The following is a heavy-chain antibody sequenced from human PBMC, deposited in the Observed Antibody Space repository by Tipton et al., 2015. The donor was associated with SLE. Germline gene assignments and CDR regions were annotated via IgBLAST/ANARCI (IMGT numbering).Heavy chain of an antibody. Sequence: SLRLSCAAYGLNVRSNYIAWVRQAPGKGLEWVSVIYGGSAIYYADSVKGRFTTSRHNSKNTVYLDMNSLRPEDTAVYYCAREVHYYMDVWGEGTTVTVS. CDR1: GLNVRSNY. V-gene: IGHV3-53*04. J-gene: IGHJ6*03. CDR2: IYGGSAI. CDR3: AREVHYYMDV.